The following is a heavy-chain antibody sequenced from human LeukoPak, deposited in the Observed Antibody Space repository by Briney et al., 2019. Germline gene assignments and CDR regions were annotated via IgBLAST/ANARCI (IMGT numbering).Heavy chain of an antibody. Sequence: GGSLRLSCAASGFTFSSYGMHWVRQAPGKGLEWVAVIWYDGSNKYYADSVKGRFTISRDNSKNTLYLQMNSLRAEDTAVYYCAKDMSAYYYDSSGSDYWGQGTLVTVSS. CDR2: IWYDGSNK. J-gene: IGHJ4*02. CDR1: GFTFSSYG. V-gene: IGHV3-33*06. CDR3: AKDMSAYYYDSSGSDY. D-gene: IGHD3-22*01.